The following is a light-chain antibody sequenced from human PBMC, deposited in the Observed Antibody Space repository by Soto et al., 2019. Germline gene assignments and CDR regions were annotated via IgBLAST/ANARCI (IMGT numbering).Light chain of an antibody. J-gene: IGLJ2*01. Sequence: QSVLTQPPSVSGAPGQRVTISCTGSSSNIGAGYDVQWYQQLPGAAPRLLIFGNTNRPSGVPDRFSGSRSGTSASLAISGLQAEYETDYYCQSYDISLSVSVVFGGGTKVTVL. CDR3: QSYDISLSVSVV. CDR2: GNT. CDR1: SSNIGAGYD. V-gene: IGLV1-40*01.